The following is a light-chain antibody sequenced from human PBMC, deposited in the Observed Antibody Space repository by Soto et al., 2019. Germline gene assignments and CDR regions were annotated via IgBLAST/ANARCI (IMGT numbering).Light chain of an antibody. Sequence: QSALTQAPSASGSPGQSVTISCTGTGSDVGGYNYVSWYQQHPGKAPKLMISEVSKRPSGVPDRFSGSKSGNTASLTVSGLQAEDEADYYCSSFAGNNNLVFGGGTKLTVL. CDR1: GSDVGGYNY. CDR2: EVS. J-gene: IGLJ2*01. CDR3: SSFAGNNNLV. V-gene: IGLV2-8*01.